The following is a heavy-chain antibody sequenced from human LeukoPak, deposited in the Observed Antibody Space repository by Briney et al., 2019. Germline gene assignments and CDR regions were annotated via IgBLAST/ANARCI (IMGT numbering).Heavy chain of an antibody. CDR3: ARFEAENCSGGSCYVLPYNWFDP. Sequence: ASVKVSCKASGYTFTSYAMDWVRQAPGQGLEWMGWINTNTGNPTYAQGFTGRFVFSLDTSVSTAYLQISSLKAEDTAVYYCARFEAENCSGGSCYVLPYNWFDPWGQGTLVTVSS. J-gene: IGHJ5*02. V-gene: IGHV7-4-1*02. CDR2: INTNTGNP. D-gene: IGHD2-15*01. CDR1: GYTFTSYA.